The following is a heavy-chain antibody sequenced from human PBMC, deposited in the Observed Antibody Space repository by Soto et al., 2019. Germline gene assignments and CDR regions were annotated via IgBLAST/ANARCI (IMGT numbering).Heavy chain of an antibody. CDR2: INPSGGST. D-gene: IGHD2-15*01. CDR1: GYTFTSYY. J-gene: IGHJ3*02. Sequence: ASVKVSCKASGYTFTSYYMHWVRQAPGQGLEWMGIINPSGGSTSYAQKFQGRVTMTRDTSTSTVYMELSSLRSEDTAVYYCASGYCSGGSCYSRNAFDIWGQGTMVT. CDR3: ASGYCSGGSCYSRNAFDI. V-gene: IGHV1-46*03.